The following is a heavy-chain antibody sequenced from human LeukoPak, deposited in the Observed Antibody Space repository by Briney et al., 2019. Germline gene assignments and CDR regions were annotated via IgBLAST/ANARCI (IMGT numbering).Heavy chain of an antibody. CDR1: GFTFSSYG. J-gene: IGHJ3*01. V-gene: IGHV3-30*02. Sequence: GGSLRLSCAASGFTFSSYGMHWVRQAPGKGLEWVAFIRYDGSNKYYADSVKGRFTISSDNSKNTLYLQMNSLRAEDTAVYYCAKDRPPRAYYDFWSESWGQGTMVTVRS. D-gene: IGHD3-3*01. CDR3: AKDRPPRAYYDFWSES. CDR2: IRYDGSNK.